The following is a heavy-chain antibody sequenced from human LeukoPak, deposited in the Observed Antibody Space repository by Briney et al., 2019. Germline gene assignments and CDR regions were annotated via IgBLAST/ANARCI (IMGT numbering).Heavy chain of an antibody. J-gene: IGHJ4*02. D-gene: IGHD6-19*01. CDR2: ISGSGGST. CDR1: GFTFSSYA. V-gene: IGHV3-23*01. CDR3: AKSPFSSGWYS. Sequence: GGSLRLSCAASGFTFSSYAMSWVRQAPGKGLEWVSAISGSGGSTYYADSVKGRFTISRDNSKNTLYLQMNSLRAEGTAVYYCAKSPFSSGWYSWGQGTLVTVSS.